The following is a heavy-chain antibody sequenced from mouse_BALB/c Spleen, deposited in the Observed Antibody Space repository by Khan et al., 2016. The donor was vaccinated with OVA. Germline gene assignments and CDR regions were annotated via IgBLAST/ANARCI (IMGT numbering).Heavy chain of an antibody. D-gene: IGHD2-2*01. CDR1: GYSITSDYA. Sequence: EVKLQESGPGLVKPSQSLSLTCTVTGYSITSDYAWNWIRQFPGNKLEWMGYISYSGSTSYHPSLKSRISITRDTSKNQFFLQLNSVTTEDTATYYCARSIYYGYAYVDYGGQGTTLTVSA. CDR3: ARSIYYGYAYVDY. V-gene: IGHV3-2*02. CDR2: ISYSGST. J-gene: IGHJ2*01.